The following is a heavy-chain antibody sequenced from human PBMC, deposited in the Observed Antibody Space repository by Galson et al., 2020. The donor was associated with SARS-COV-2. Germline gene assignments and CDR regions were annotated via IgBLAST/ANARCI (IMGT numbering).Heavy chain of an antibody. J-gene: IGHJ6*02. D-gene: IGHD6-6*01. Sequence: GGSLRLSCAASGFTFSSYAMSWVRQAPGKGLEWVSAISGSGGSTYYADSVKGRFTISRDNSKNTLYLQMNSLRAEDTAVYYCAKYSSSSKYYYYGMDVWGQGTTVTVSS. CDR1: GFTFSSYA. V-gene: IGHV3-23*01. CDR2: ISGSGGST. CDR3: AKYSSSSKYYYYGMDV.